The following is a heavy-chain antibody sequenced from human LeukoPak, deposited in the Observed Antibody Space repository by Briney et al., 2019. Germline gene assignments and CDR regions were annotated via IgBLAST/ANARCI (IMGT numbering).Heavy chain of an antibody. CDR1: GGSISSYY. J-gene: IGHJ3*02. V-gene: IGHV4-59*08. D-gene: IGHD3-22*01. CDR2: IYYSGST. Sequence: SETLSLTCTVSGGSISSYYWSWIRQPPGKGLEWIGYIYYSGSTNYNPSLKSRVTISVDTSKNQFSLKLSSVTAADTAVYYCARPLSISGYYYDAFDIWGQGTMVTVSS. CDR3: ARPLSISGYYYDAFDI.